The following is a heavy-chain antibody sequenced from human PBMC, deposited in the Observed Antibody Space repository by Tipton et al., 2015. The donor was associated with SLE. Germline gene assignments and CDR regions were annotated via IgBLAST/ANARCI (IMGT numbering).Heavy chain of an antibody. CDR1: GGSISSSRYY. J-gene: IGHJ4*02. Sequence: TLSLTCTVSGGSISSSRYYWGWIRQPPGKGLEWIGSIYHSGTANYNPSLKSRVTISVDTSKNQFSLKLSSVTAADTAVYYCARDPHLPAAGKNYWGQGTLVTVSS. CDR2: IYHSGTA. V-gene: IGHV4-39*07. CDR3: ARDPHLPAAGKNY. D-gene: IGHD6-13*01.